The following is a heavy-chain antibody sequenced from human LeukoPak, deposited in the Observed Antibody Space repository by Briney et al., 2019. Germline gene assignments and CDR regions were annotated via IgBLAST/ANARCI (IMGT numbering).Heavy chain of an antibody. CDR2: IYYSGST. J-gene: IGHJ3*02. CDR1: GGSISSYY. V-gene: IGHV4-59*01. Sequence: PSETLSLTCTVSGGSISSYYWGWIRQPPGKGLEWIGYIYYSGSTNYNPSLKSRVTISVDTSKNQFSLKLSSVTAADTAVYYCARGYGLLFLSFDIWGQGTMVTVSS. CDR3: ARGYGLLFLSFDI. D-gene: IGHD1-14*01.